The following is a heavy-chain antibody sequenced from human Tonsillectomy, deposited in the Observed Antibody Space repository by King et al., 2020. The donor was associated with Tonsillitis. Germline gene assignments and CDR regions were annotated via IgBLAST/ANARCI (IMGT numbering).Heavy chain of an antibody. V-gene: IGHV3-20*04. J-gene: IGHJ4*02. Sequence: VQLVESGGGVVRPGGSLRLSCAASGFTFGDYGMSWVRQAPGKGLEGVSDINWNGGSTGYADSVKGRFPISRDNAKNSLYLQMNSLRAEDTALYYCARDLGSGSRGPFDYWGQGTLVTVSS. CDR1: GFTFGDYG. CDR3: ARDLGSGSRGPFDY. D-gene: IGHD3-10*01. CDR2: INWNGGST.